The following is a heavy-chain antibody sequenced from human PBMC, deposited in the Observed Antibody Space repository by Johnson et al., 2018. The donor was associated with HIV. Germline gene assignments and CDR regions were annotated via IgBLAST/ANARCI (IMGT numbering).Heavy chain of an antibody. CDR1: GFTFSSYA. D-gene: IGHD3-22*01. Sequence: VQVVESGGGVVQPGRSLRLSCAASGFTFSSYAMHWVRQAPGKGLEWVAVISYDGSNKYYADSVKGRFTISRDNSKNTLYLQMNSLRAEDTAVYYCARAPYYYDSSTGAFDSWGQGTMVTVSS. CDR2: ISYDGSNK. CDR3: ARAPYYYDSSTGAFDS. J-gene: IGHJ3*02. V-gene: IGHV3-30-3*01.